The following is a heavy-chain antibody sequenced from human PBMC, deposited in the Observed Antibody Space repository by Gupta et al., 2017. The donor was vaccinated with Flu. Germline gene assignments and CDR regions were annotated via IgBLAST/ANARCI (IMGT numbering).Heavy chain of an antibody. J-gene: IGHJ5*02. Sequence: RQPPGKGLEGIGEISHGGSTNYNPSFRSRVAISGDTSKNQFSLTLRSVTAADTAVYYCARSGSTTMIYQTFDPWGQGTLVTVSS. V-gene: IGHV4-34*01. D-gene: IGHD3-22*01. CDR3: ARSGSTTMIYQTFDP. CDR2: ISHGGST.